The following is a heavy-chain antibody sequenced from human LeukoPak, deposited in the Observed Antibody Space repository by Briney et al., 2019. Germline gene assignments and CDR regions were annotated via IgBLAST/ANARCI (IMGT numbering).Heavy chain of an antibody. V-gene: IGHV5-51*01. CDR1: GDSFRNSW. Sequence: GEPLKISCQWSGDSFRNSWIGWVRQMTGKGPDWVGVIYPGDSETRYSPSFQGQVTISVDKSLSAAYLQWGSLKASDSAMYYCATWGRNGYFGMDVWGQGTPVIVSS. CDR2: IYPGDSET. J-gene: IGHJ6*02. D-gene: IGHD1-1*01. CDR3: ATWGRNGYFGMDV.